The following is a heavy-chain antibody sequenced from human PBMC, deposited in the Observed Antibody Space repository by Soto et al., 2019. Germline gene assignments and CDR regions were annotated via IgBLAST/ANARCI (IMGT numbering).Heavy chain of an antibody. J-gene: IGHJ5*02. CDR3: AKDLGNYYDSSGTPNWFDP. V-gene: IGHV3-23*01. CDR1: GFTFSSYA. CDR2: ISGSGGST. Sequence: GGSLRLSCAASGFTFSSYAMSWVRQAPGKGLEWVSAISGSGGSTYYADSVKGRFTISRDNSKNTLYLQRNSLRAEDTAVYYCAKDLGNYYDSSGTPNWFDPWGQGTLVTVSS. D-gene: IGHD3-22*01.